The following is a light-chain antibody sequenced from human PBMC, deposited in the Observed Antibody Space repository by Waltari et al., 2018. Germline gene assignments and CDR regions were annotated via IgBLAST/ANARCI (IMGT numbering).Light chain of an antibody. V-gene: IGLV4-69*01. Sequence: QLVLTQSPSASASPGASVKLTCTLSSGHSSNIIAWHQQQPEKGPRYWMKVNSDGSHSKGDEIPDRFSGSSSGAERYLTISSLQSEDEADYYCQTGGHGTWVFGGGTKLTVL. CDR2: VNSDGSH. CDR3: QTGGHGTWV. J-gene: IGLJ3*02. CDR1: SGHSSNI.